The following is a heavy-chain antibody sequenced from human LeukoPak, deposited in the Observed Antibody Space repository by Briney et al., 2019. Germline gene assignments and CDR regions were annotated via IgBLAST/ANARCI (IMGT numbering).Heavy chain of an antibody. CDR2: IKRDGKEK. J-gene: IGHJ4*02. D-gene: IGHD1-20*01. V-gene: IGHV3-7*01. Sequence: PGGSLRLSCVASGFTFSSYWMSGVRQAPGKGLEWVANIKRDGKEKHYVDSAEGRFTISRDNARNSLYLQMSSLRAEDTAVYYCAKDGAYDWNDKSDYWGQGTLVTVSS. CDR3: AKDGAYDWNDKSDY. CDR1: GFTFSSYW.